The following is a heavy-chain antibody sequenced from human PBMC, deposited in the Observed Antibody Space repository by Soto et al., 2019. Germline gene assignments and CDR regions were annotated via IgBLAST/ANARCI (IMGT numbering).Heavy chain of an antibody. Sequence: SETLSLTCTVSGGSISSYYWSWIRQPPGKGLEWIGYIYYSGSTNYNPSLKSRVTISVDTSKNQFSLKLSSVTAADTAVYYCARDKYDYIWGSYRHPGAFDIWGQGTMVTVSS. V-gene: IGHV4-59*01. CDR3: ARDKYDYIWGSYRHPGAFDI. D-gene: IGHD3-16*02. J-gene: IGHJ3*02. CDR2: IYYSGST. CDR1: GGSISSYY.